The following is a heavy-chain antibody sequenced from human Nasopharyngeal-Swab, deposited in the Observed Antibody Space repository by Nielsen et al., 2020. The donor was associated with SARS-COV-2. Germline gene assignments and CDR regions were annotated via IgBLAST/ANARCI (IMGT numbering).Heavy chain of an antibody. CDR2: TYYRSKWYN. V-gene: IGHV6-1*01. D-gene: IGHD4-17*01. CDR3: ARARGAYGDYYYYYYTDV. Sequence: WIRQSPSRGLESLGRTYYRSKWYNDYAVSVKSRITINPDTSKNQFSLHLNSVTPEDTAVYYCARARGAYGDYYYYYYTDVWGKGTTVTVSS. J-gene: IGHJ6*03.